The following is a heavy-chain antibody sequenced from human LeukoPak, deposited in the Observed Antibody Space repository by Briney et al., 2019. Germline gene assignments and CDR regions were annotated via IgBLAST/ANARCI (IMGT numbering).Heavy chain of an antibody. CDR3: AVHDSSGSPFDY. CDR1: GFTVSSYY. D-gene: IGHD3-22*01. Sequence: GGSLRLSCAASGFTVSSYYMNWVRQAPGKELEWVSVIYTGGGRYYADSVKGRFTISRDNAKNSLYLQMNSLRAEDTAVYYCAVHDSSGSPFDYWGQGTLVTVSS. V-gene: IGHV3-53*01. J-gene: IGHJ4*02. CDR2: IYTGGGR.